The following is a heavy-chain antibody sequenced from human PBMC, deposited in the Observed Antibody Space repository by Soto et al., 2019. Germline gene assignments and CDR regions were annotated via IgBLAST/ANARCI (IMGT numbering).Heavy chain of an antibody. CDR3: ARDDPTYVNYFDY. CDR1: EFTFSADV. Sequence: GGALILSWAASEFTFSADVMHWVRQPPDKGLEWLAVIWDDGNITYYADSVNSGFTISRKYSNTTLKLQSSNRTDDETADYCCARDDPTYVNYFDYWGLGTLVTVSS. CDR2: IWDDGNIT. D-gene: IGHD3-16*01. V-gene: IGHV3-33*01. J-gene: IGHJ4*02.